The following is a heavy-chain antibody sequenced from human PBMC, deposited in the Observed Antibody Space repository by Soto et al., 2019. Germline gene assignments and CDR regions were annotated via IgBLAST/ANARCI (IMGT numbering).Heavy chain of an antibody. CDR3: AKTYHPMTTVTTTTDYYYYGMDV. V-gene: IGHV1-24*01. CDR1: GNTLSELY. D-gene: IGHD4-4*01. J-gene: IGHJ6*02. Sequence: GASVKVSCKVSGNTLSELYMHWVRQAPGKGLEWMGGFDPEDGETIYAQKFQGRVTMTEDTSTDTAYMGLSSLRAEDTAVYYCAKTYHPMTTVTTTTDYYYYGMDVWGQGTTVTVSS. CDR2: FDPEDGET.